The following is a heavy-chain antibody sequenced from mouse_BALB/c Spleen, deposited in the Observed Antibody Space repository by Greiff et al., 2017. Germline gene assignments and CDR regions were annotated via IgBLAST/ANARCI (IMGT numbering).Heavy chain of an antibody. V-gene: IGHV5-4*02. CDR3: ARDYYGLFDY. CDR2: ISDGGSYT. D-gene: IGHD1-2*01. Sequence: EVKLVESGGGLVKPGGSLKLSCAASGFTFSDYYMYGVRQTPEKRLEWVATISDGGSYTYYPDSVKGRFTISRDNAKNNLYLQMSSLKSEDTAMYYCARDYYGLFDYWGQGTTLTVSS. CDR1: GFTFSDYY. J-gene: IGHJ2*01.